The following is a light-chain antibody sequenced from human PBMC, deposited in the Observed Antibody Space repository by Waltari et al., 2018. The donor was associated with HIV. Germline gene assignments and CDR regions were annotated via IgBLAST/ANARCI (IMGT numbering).Light chain of an antibody. CDR3: HSRDSTTNHRV. CDR2: GKN. Sequence: SSELTQDPVVSVALGQTVTITCQGDSISSYYATWYQQKPGQAPLLVFFGKNSRPSGIPDRFSGSNSRNKASLTITGAQAEDEADYYCHSRDSTTNHRVFGGGTKLTVL. V-gene: IGLV3-19*01. CDR1: SISSYY. J-gene: IGLJ2*01.